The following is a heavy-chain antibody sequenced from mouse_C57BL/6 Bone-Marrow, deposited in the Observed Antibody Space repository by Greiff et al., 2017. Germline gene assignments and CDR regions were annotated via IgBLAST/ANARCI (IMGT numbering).Heavy chain of an antibody. CDR2: INPYNGGT. D-gene: IGHD2-4*01. J-gene: IGHJ4*01. V-gene: IGHV1-19*01. Sequence: VQLQQSGPVLVKPGASVKMSCKASGYTFTDYYMNWVKQSHGKSLEWIGVINPYNGGTSYNQKFKGKATLTVDKSSSTAYMELNSLTSEDSAVYYCASGNDYDGGYAMDYWGQGTSVTVSS. CDR3: ASGNDYDGGYAMDY. CDR1: GYTFTDYY.